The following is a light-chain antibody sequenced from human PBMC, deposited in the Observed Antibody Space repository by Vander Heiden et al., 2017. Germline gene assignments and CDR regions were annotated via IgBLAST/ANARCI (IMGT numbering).Light chain of an antibody. CDR1: QSLLHRNGFIY. J-gene: IGKJ1*01. Sequence: ITQSPLFPPCTPGEQASISCTASQSLLHRNGFIYSDWNLRNPGQSPQLLLYLGPDRASGVADRFSGSGTGTDVTRKVSRVEGEDVGDSYCMEGEQATRTIGDGTKVEIK. CDR2: LGP. CDR3: MEGEQATRT. V-gene: IGKV2-28*01.